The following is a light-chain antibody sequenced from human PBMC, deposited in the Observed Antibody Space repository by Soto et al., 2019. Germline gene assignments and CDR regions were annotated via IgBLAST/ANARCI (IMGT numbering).Light chain of an antibody. J-gene: IGKJ5*01. V-gene: IGKV3-11*01. CDR2: DAY. CDR3: QQRHMWPIT. Sequence: EIVMTQSPATLSVSPGERATLSCRASQSFRGLLAWYQQKPGQAPRLLIYDAYNRATGIPPRFSGSGSGTDFTLTISSLEPEDSAVYYCQQRHMWPITFGQGTRLEMK. CDR1: QSFRGL.